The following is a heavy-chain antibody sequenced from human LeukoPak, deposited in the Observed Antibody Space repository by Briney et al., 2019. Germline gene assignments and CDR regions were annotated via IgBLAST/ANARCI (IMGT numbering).Heavy chain of an antibody. CDR2: INDSGGST. CDR3: AKERIPICV. V-gene: IGHV3-23*01. J-gene: IGHJ4*02. D-gene: IGHD5-18*01. Sequence: GGSLRLSCAASGFTFTSYPMSSVRQAPGKGLEWVSTINDSGGSTYYADSVRGRFTISRDNSKNTLYLQMNSLRAEDTAVYYCAKERIPICVWGQGTLVTVSS. CDR1: GFTFTSYP.